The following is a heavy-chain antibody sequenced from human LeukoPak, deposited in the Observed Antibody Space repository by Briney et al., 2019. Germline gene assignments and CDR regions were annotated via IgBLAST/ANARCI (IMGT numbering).Heavy chain of an antibody. CDR1: GGSFSGYY. D-gene: IGHD3-22*01. J-gene: IGHJ3*02. CDR2: INHSGST. V-gene: IGHV4-34*01. CDR3: VRAPFSGYYYADAFDI. Sequence: SETLSLTCAVYGGSFSGYYWSWIRQPPGRGLEWIGEINHSGSTNYNPSLKSRVTISVDTSKNQFSLKLSSVTAADTAVYYCVRAPFSGYYYADAFDIWGQGTMVTVSS.